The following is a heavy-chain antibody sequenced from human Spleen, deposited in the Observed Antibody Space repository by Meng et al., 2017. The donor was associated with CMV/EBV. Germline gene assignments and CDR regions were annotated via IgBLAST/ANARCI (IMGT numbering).Heavy chain of an antibody. D-gene: IGHD3-3*01. CDR1: GFTFSSFA. CDR3: ARDLSARGWFDP. V-gene: IGHV3-53*01. J-gene: IGHJ5*02. CDR2: IYSGGST. Sequence: GESLKISCAASGFTFSSFAMHWVRQAPGKGLEWVSVIYSGGSTYYADSVKGRFTISRDNSKNTLYLQMNSLRAEDTAVYYCARDLSARGWFDPWGQGTLVTVSS.